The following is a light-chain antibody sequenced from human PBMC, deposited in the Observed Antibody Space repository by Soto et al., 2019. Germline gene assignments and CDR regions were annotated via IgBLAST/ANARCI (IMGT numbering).Light chain of an antibody. V-gene: IGLV2-8*01. Sequence: QSALTQPPSASGSLGQSVTISCTGTSSDVGGYNYVSWHQQHPGKAPKVMIYEVTKRPPGVPDRFSRSKSGNTASLTVSGLQAEDEADYYCSSFAGGGNPVLLGGGTKLTV. J-gene: IGLJ2*01. CDR2: EVT. CDR1: SSDVGGYNY. CDR3: SSFAGGGNPVL.